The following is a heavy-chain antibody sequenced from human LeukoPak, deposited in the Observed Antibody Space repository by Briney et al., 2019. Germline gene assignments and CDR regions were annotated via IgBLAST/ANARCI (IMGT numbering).Heavy chain of an antibody. CDR2: INHSGST. CDR1: GGSFSGYY. CDR3: ARGLVVTGTTRRDYFDY. V-gene: IGHV4-34*01. D-gene: IGHD1-7*01. J-gene: IGHJ4*02. Sequence: SETLSLTCAVYGGSFSGYYWSWIRQPPGKGLEWIGEINHSGSTNYNPSLKSRVTISVDTSMNQFSLKLSSVTAADTAVYYCARGLVVTGTTRRDYFDYWGQGTLVTVSS.